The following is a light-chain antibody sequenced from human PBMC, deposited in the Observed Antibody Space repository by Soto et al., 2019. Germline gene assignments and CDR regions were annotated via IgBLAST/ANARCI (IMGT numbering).Light chain of an antibody. CDR2: LEGSGSY. CDR3: ETWDSNTSGYV. CDR1: SGHSSYI. V-gene: IGLV4-60*02. Sequence: QPVLTQSSSASASPGSSVKLTCTLSSGHSSYIIAWHQQQPGKAPRYLMKLEGSGSYNKGSGVPDRFSGSSSGADRYLTISNLQFEDEADYYCETWDSNTSGYVFGTGTKLTVL. J-gene: IGLJ1*01.